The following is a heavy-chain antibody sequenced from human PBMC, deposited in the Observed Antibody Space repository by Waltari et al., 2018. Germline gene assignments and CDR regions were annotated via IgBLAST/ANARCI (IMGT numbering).Heavy chain of an antibody. CDR1: GESMSSGDW. CDR2: IQRSGRT. V-gene: IGHV4-4*02. Sequence: QMQLQESGPGLVKPSGTLSVTCTDSGESMSSGDWWSWVRQFPEKGLEWIGQIQRSGRTHYNPSFESRVSISIDTSSNQFSLKMTSTTAADTAVYYCARDRGRGIYLDSWGRGTLVTVSA. D-gene: IGHD2-15*01. J-gene: IGHJ4*02. CDR3: ARDRGRGIYLDS.